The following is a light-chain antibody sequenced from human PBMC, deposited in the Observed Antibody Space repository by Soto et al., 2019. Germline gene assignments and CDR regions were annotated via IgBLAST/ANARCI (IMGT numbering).Light chain of an antibody. V-gene: IGKV3-20*01. CDR2: GAS. CDR1: QSVSSY. J-gene: IGKJ4*01. CDR3: QQYGSSALT. Sequence: EIVLTQSPATLSLSPGERATLSCRASQSVSSYLAWYQQKPGRAPRLLIYGASSRATGIPDRFSGSGSGTDFTLTISRLEPEDFAVYYCQQYGSSALTFGGGTKVDIK.